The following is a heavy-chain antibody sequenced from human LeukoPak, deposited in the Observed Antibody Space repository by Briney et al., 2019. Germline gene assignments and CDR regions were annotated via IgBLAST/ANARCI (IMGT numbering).Heavy chain of an antibody. CDR1: LDSTTSNF. CDR3: AREILGGFNPGAY. D-gene: IGHD1-14*01. V-gene: IGHV4-4*02. CDR2: IHISGSP. Sequence: KPSETLSLTCTVSLDSTTSNFWSWVRQPPGKGLEWIGEIHISGSPNYNPSLQSRVTISIDRSRNQIVLELSSVTAADTAVYYCAREILGGFNPGAYWAQGTLVTVSS. J-gene: IGHJ4*02.